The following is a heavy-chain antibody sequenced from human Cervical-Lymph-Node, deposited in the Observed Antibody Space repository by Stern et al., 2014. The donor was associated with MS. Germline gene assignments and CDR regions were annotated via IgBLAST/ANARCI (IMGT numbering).Heavy chain of an antibody. V-gene: IGHV3-30*04. Sequence: VQLVESGGGVVQPGRSLRLSCAASGFTFSSYAMHWVRQAPGKGLEWVAVISYDGSNKYYADSVKGRFTISRDNSKNTLYLQMNSLRAEDTAVYYCARVHSSGYPWDYWGQGTLVTVSS. CDR1: GFTFSSYA. J-gene: IGHJ4*02. D-gene: IGHD3-22*01. CDR2: ISYDGSNK. CDR3: ARVHSSGYPWDY.